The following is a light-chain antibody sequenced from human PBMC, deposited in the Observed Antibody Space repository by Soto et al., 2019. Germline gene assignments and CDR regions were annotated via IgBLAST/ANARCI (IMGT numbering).Light chain of an antibody. CDR3: QQRNIWPPVT. J-gene: IGKJ5*01. Sequence: EIVLTQSPATLSLSPGARAPLSCRASPSVTNYLAWYQQKPGQAPRLLIYGAFNRATGIPARFSGSGSGTDFTPTISSLEPEDFAVYYCQQRNIWPPVTFGQGTRLEIK. CDR1: PSVTNY. CDR2: GAF. V-gene: IGKV3-11*01.